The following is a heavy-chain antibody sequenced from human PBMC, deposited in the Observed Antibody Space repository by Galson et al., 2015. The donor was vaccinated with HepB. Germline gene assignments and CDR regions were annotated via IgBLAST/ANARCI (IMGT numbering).Heavy chain of an antibody. D-gene: IGHD6-13*01. CDR3: VKGATLIGAAAPFDS. J-gene: IGHJ4*02. V-gene: IGHV3-64D*06. CDR2: ISTYGSST. CDR1: GFTFSTYS. Sequence: SLRLSCAASGFTFSTYSMHWVRQAPGKGPEYVSGISTYGSSTYYADSVKGRFTISRDNSKNTVYLQMSSLRTEDTAVYYCVKGATLIGAAAPFDSWGQGTLVTVSS.